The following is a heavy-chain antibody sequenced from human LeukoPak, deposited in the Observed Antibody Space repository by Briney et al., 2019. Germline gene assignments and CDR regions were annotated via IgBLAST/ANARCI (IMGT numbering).Heavy chain of an antibody. D-gene: IGHD3-22*01. CDR2: IWYDGSNK. Sequence: GGSLRLSCAASGFTFSSYGMHWVRQAPGKGLEWVAVIWYDGSNKYYADSVKGRFTISRDNSKNTLYLQMNSLRAKDTAVYYCARAKLSSGYYFDYWGQGTLVTVSS. CDR3: ARAKLSSGYYFDY. J-gene: IGHJ4*02. CDR1: GFTFSSYG. V-gene: IGHV3-33*01.